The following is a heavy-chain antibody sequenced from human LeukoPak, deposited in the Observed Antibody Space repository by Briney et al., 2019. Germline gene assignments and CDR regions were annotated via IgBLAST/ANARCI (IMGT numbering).Heavy chain of an antibody. Sequence: SETLSLTCAVYGGSFSGYYWSWIRQPAGKGLEWIGRFYISGSTNYNPSLESRVTISVDTSKNQIFLKVSSVTAADTALYYCAGSTMVRGDPGLFDYWGQGTLVTVSS. D-gene: IGHD3-10*01. J-gene: IGHJ4*02. V-gene: IGHV4-59*10. CDR3: AGSTMVRGDPGLFDY. CDR1: GGSFSGYY. CDR2: FYISGST.